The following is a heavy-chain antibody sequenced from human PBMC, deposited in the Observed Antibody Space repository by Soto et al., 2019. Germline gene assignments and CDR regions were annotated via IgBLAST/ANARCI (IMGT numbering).Heavy chain of an antibody. D-gene: IGHD6-19*01. V-gene: IGHV1-69*08. CDR3: GSGKRQMSQDKMGFYYYMDV. Sequence: QVQLVQSGADVKKPGSSGKISCTASGAAFSNYTFTWVRRAPGQGLEWVGRVIPLLDASNYAEKFQDRVTISADISTITVYMELSVLGSEDSAIYYCGSGKRQMSQDKMGFYYYMDVWGKGTTVTVSS. CDR1: GAAFSNYT. J-gene: IGHJ6*03. CDR2: VIPLLDAS.